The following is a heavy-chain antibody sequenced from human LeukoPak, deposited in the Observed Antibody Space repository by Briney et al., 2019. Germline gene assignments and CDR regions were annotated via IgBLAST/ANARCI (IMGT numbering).Heavy chain of an antibody. J-gene: IGHJ3*02. CDR2: INPNSGGT. V-gene: IGHV1-2*02. Sequence: GASVTVSCKASGYTFTGYYMHWVRQAPGQGLEWMGWINPNSGGTNYAQKFQGRVTMTRDTSISTAYMELSRPRSDDTAVYYCARGTSTGSGWLRATDAFDIWGQGTMVTVSS. CDR3: ARGTSTGSGWLRATDAFDI. CDR1: GYTFTGYY. D-gene: IGHD5-12*01.